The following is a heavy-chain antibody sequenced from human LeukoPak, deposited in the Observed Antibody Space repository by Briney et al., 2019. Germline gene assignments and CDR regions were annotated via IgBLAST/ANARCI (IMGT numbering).Heavy chain of an antibody. CDR3: AKDGQRTRENSSGWYNWFDP. Sequence: GGPLRLSCEASGFTFDDYAMHCVRQAPGKGVVWVSGISWNSDDIGYAHSVKGRFTISRDNAKNSLYLQLNSLSAEDTALYDGAKDGQRTRENSSGWYNWFDPWGQGTLVTVSS. CDR1: GFTFDDYA. J-gene: IGHJ5*02. CDR2: ISWNSDDI. D-gene: IGHD6-19*01. V-gene: IGHV3-9*01.